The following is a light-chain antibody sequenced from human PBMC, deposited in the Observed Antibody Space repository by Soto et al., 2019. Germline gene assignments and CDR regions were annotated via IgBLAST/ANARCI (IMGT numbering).Light chain of an antibody. CDR3: SSYTSSNTPWV. Sequence: QSVLTQPASVSGSPGQSITISCTGTSSDVGGYNYVSWYQHHPGKAPKFMIYEVSNRPSGVSNRFSGSKSGNTASLTISGLQAEDEADYYCSSYTSSNTPWVFGGGTKLTVL. CDR1: SSDVGGYNY. J-gene: IGLJ3*02. CDR2: EVS. V-gene: IGLV2-14*01.